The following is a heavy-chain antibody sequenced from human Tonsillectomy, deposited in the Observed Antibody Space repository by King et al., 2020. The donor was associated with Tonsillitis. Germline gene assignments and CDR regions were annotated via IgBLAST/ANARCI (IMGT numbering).Heavy chain of an antibody. Sequence: VQLVQSGGGVVQPGRSLRLSCAASGFTFSSYAMHWVRQAPGKGLEWVAVISYDGSNKYYADSVKGRFTISRDNSKNTLYLQMNSLRAEDTAVYYCARDLYDYVWGSYRPPDYWSQGTLVTVSS. CDR1: GFTFSSYA. V-gene: IGHV3-30*04. CDR3: ARDLYDYVWGSYRPPDY. J-gene: IGHJ4*02. D-gene: IGHD3-16*02. CDR2: ISYDGSNK.